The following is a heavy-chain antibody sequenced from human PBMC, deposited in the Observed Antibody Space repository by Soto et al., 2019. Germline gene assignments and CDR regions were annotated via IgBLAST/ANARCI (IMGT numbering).Heavy chain of an antibody. CDR2: IYYSGST. CDR3: ARSDGRY. V-gene: IGHV4-59*01. Sequence: SETLSLTCTFAGCSISSYYWSWIRQPPGKGLEWIGYIYYSGSTNYNPSLKSRVTISVDTSKNQFSLKLSSVTAAETAVYYRARSDGRYWGQGTLVTVSS. J-gene: IGHJ4*02. CDR1: GCSISSYY.